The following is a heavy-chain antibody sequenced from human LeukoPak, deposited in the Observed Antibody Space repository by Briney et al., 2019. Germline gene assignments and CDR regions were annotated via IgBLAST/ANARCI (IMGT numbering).Heavy chain of an antibody. CDR1: GGTFSSYA. V-gene: IGHV1-69*04. CDR3: ATGAVAGTNWFDP. D-gene: IGHD6-19*01. Sequence: SVKVSCKASGGTFSSYAISWVRQAPGQGLEWMGRIIPILGIANYAQKFQGRVTITADKSTSTAYMELSSLRSEDTAVYYCATGAVAGTNWFDPWGQGTLVTVSS. J-gene: IGHJ5*02. CDR2: IIPILGIA.